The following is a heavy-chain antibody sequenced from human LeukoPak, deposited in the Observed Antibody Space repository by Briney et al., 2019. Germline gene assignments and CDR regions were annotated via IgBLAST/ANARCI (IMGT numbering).Heavy chain of an antibody. J-gene: IGHJ6*03. CDR3: AKLYYDILTGSLPYYMDV. Sequence: GGSLRLSCAASGFTFSSYGKSWVRQSPGKGLEWVSAISGSGGSTYYADSVKGRFTISRDNSKNTLYLQMNSLRAEDTAVYYCAKLYYDILTGSLPYYMDVWGKGTTVTISS. CDR1: GFTFSSYG. CDR2: ISGSGGST. D-gene: IGHD3-9*01. V-gene: IGHV3-23*01.